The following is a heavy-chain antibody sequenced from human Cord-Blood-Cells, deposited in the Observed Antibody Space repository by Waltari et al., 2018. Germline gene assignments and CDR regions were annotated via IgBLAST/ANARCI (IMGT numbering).Heavy chain of an antibody. CDR3: ARGELIAAAYYFDY. CDR1: GGSFSGTY. CDR2: INHSGST. Sequence: QVQLQQWGAGLLKPSETLSLTCAVYGGSFSGTYWSWIRRPPGRGLEWIGEINHSGSTNYNPSLKSRVTISVDTSKNQFSLKLSSVTAADTAVYYCARGELIAAAYYFDYWGQGTLVTVSS. D-gene: IGHD6-13*01. V-gene: IGHV4-34*01. J-gene: IGHJ4*02.